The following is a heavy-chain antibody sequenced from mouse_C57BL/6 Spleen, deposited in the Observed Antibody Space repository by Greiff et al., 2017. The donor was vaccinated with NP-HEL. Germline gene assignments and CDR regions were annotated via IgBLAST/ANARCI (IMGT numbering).Heavy chain of an antibody. J-gene: IGHJ4*01. D-gene: IGHD2-5*01. CDR2: IYPGDGDT. CDR1: GYAFSSYW. Sequence: QVQLQQSGAELVKPGASVKISCKASGYAFSSYWMNWVKQRPGKGLEWIGQIYPGDGDTNYNGKFKGKATLTADKSSSTAYMQLSSLTSEDSAVYFCARRGYSNYVGDYWGQGTSVTVSS. V-gene: IGHV1-80*01. CDR3: ARRGYSNYVGDY.